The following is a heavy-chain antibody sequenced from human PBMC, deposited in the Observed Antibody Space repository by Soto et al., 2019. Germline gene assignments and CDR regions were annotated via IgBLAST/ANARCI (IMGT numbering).Heavy chain of an antibody. J-gene: IGHJ5*02. Sequence: QAQLVQSGAEVKKPGASVKVSCKASGYTFSRHHIHWVRQAPGQGLEWMGMINPSGGSTIYAQKFQGRVTMTRDSSTSTVYMEVSSLRSEDTAIYYCARPIAAWSNCFDPWGQGTLVIVSS. CDR3: ARPIAAWSNCFDP. V-gene: IGHV1-46*01. D-gene: IGHD6-13*01. CDR2: INPSGGST. CDR1: GYTFSRHH.